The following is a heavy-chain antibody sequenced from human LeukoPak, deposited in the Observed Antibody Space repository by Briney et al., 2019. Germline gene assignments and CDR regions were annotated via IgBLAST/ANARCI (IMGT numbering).Heavy chain of an antibody. Sequence: SETLSLTCTVSGGSISSGDYYWSWIRQPPGKGLEWIGYIYYSGSTYYNPSLKSRVTISLDMPNNQISLILTSVTAADTAVYYCARGRAWELPDYFQLWSQGTLVTVSS. D-gene: IGHD1-26*01. CDR2: IYYSGST. CDR3: ARGRAWELPDYFQL. J-gene: IGHJ1*01. V-gene: IGHV4-30-4*01. CDR1: GGSISSGDYY.